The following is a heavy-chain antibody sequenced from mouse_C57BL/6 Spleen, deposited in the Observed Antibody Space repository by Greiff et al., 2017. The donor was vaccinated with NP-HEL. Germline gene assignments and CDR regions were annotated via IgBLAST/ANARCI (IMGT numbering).Heavy chain of an antibody. CDR3: ARGGYGNYWYFDV. J-gene: IGHJ1*03. Sequence: DVKLQESGPGMVKPSQSLSLTCTVTGYSITSGYDWHWIRHFPGNKLEWMGYISYSGSTNYNPSLKSRISITHDTSKNHFFLKLNSVTTEDTATYYCARGGYGNYWYFDVWGTGTTVTVSS. D-gene: IGHD2-1*01. V-gene: IGHV3-1*01. CDR1: GYSITSGYD. CDR2: ISYSGST.